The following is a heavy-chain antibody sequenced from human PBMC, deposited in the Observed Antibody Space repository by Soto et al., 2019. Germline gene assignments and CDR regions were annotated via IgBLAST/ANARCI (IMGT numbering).Heavy chain of an antibody. CDR2: VSGTGGSA. CDR1: GFTFSDFA. D-gene: IGHD4-17*01. Sequence: PGGSLRLSCLASGFTFSDFAMTWVRQAPGKGLEWVSGVSGTGGSAYYADSVKGRFTISRDKSTNTLYLHMNSLRAEDTAVYYCAGGSAYSDYDLEYWGQGTLVTVSS. V-gene: IGHV3-23*01. J-gene: IGHJ4*02. CDR3: AGGSAYSDYDLEY.